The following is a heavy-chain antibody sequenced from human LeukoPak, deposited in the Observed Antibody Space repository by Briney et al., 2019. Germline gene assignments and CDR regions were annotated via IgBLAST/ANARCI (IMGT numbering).Heavy chain of an antibody. CDR2: IYYNGNT. D-gene: IGHD6-19*01. V-gene: IGHV4-39*01. CDR1: GASISSGGYY. J-gene: IGHJ3*02. CDR3: ARLTALAGHRGAFDI. Sequence: SETLSLTRTVSGASISSGGYYWSWIRQPPGKGLEWIATIYYNGNTFYNPSLKSRVAISIDMSKSQFSLHLSSVTAADTAIYYCARLTALAGHRGAFDIWGPGTMVTVSS.